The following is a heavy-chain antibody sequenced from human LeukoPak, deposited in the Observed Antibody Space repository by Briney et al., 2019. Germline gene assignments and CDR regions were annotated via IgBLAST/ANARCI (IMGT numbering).Heavy chain of an antibody. CDR2: IYPGDSDT. V-gene: IGHV5-51*01. Sequence: GESLKISCKGSGYSFTSYWIGWVRQMPGKGLEWMGIIYPGDSDTRYSPSFQGQVTISADKSISTAYLQWSSLKASDTAMYYCARIGYCSSTSCYVFDYWGQGTLVTVSS. CDR3: ARIGYCSSTSCYVFDY. J-gene: IGHJ4*02. D-gene: IGHD2-2*01. CDR1: GYSFTSYW.